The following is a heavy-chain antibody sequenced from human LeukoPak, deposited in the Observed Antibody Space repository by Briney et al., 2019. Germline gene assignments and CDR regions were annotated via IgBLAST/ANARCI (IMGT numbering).Heavy chain of an antibody. CDR2: ISSSSSAI. CDR3: ARGHSSGNPDPFDY. V-gene: IGHV3-48*01. D-gene: IGHD6-19*01. Sequence: QTGGSLRLSCAASGFTFGSYAMNWVRQTPGKGLEWVSYISSSSSAIYYGDSVKGRFTVSRDNVKNSLYLQMNSLRVEDTAMYFCARGHSSGNPDPFDYWGQGTLVIVSS. J-gene: IGHJ4*02. CDR1: GFTFGSYA.